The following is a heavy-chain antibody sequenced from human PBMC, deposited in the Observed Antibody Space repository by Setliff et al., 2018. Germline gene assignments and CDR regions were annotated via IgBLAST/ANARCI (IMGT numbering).Heavy chain of an antibody. CDR1: GYSFSTCW. CDR2: IYPGDSIT. Sequence: PGESLKISCKGSGYSFSTCWIGWVRQMPGKGLEWMGIIYPGDSITRYSPSFQGQVTISVDKSINTAYLQWSSLRASDTAIYYCARHPYYYGSGTYLDNNNHWFDPWGQGTLVTVSS. V-gene: IGHV5-51*01. D-gene: IGHD3-10*01. J-gene: IGHJ5*02. CDR3: ARHPYYYGSGTYLDNNNHWFDP.